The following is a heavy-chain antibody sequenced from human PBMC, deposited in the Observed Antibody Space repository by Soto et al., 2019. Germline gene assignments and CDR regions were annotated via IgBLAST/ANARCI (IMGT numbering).Heavy chain of an antibody. Sequence: SVKVSCKASGGTFSSYAISWVRQAPGQGLEWMGGIIPIFGTANYAQKFQGRVTITADESTSTAYMELSSLRSEDTAVYYCARVKDGYKIFDYWGQGTLVTVSS. V-gene: IGHV1-69*13. CDR1: GGTFSSYA. D-gene: IGHD5-12*01. J-gene: IGHJ4*02. CDR2: IIPIFGTA. CDR3: ARVKDGYKIFDY.